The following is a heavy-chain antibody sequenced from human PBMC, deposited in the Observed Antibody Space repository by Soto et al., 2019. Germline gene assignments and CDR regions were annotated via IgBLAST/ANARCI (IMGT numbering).Heavy chain of an antibody. CDR1: GYTFTSYA. J-gene: IGHJ4*02. Sequence: ASVKVSCKASGYTFTSYAMHWVRQAPGQRLEWMGWINAGNGNTKYSQKFQGGVTITRDTSASTAYMELSSLRSEDTAVYYCARDLVPYCGGDCYPDYWGQGTLVTVSS. D-gene: IGHD2-21*02. CDR2: INAGNGNT. CDR3: ARDLVPYCGGDCYPDY. V-gene: IGHV1-3*01.